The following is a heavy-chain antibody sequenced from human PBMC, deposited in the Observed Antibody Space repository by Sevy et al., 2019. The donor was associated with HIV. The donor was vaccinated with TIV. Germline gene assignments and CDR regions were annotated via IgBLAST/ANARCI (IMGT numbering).Heavy chain of an antibody. D-gene: IGHD2-21*01. CDR2: INHNGDT. V-gene: IGHV4-34*01. Sequence: SETLSLTCAVYGGSFSGYYWSWIRQSPGKGLEWIGEINHNGDTNYKPSLKSRVSISADTSKKQFSLKVTSVTAADTAVYYCAREGGEDCDNNNNDCLVGGLDVWGQGATVTVSS. CDR1: GGSFSGYY. CDR3: AREGGEDCDNNNNDCLVGGLDV. J-gene: IGHJ6*02.